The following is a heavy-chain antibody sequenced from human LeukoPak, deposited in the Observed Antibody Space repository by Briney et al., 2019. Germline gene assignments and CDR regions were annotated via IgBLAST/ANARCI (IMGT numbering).Heavy chain of an antibody. CDR1: GFTFTSSA. J-gene: IGHJ6*03. D-gene: IGHD5-18*01. CDR2: IVVGSGNT. CDR3: AAGARGYSYGYIPYYYYSMDV. V-gene: IGHV1-58*01. Sequence: GASVKVSCKASGFTFTSSAVQWVRQARGQRLEWIGWIVVGSGNTNYAQKFQERVTITRDMSTSTAYMELSSLRAEDTAVYYCAAGARGYSYGYIPYYYYSMDVWGKGTTVTVSS.